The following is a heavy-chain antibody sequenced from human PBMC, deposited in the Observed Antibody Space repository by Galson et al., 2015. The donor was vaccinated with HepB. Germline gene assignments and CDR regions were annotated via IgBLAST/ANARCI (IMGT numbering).Heavy chain of an antibody. Sequence: SVKVSCKASRYTFANYGISWVRQAPGQGPEWTGWISTNNDNTNYAQKFQGRITMTTDTSTSTAYMELKSLISADTAVYYCARGRLNNNFWSEYYFYHMDVWGQGTTLTVSS. J-gene: IGHJ6*02. CDR2: ISTNNDNT. D-gene: IGHD3-3*01. V-gene: IGHV1-18*01. CDR3: ARGRLNNNFWSEYYFYHMDV. CDR1: RYTFANYG.